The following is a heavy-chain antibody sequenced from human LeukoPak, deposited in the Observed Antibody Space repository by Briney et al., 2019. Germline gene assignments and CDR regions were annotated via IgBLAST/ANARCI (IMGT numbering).Heavy chain of an antibody. Sequence: GGSLRLSCAASGFTFSSYGMHWVRQAPGRGLEWISYISGSSSTIYYADSVKGRFTISRDNAKNSLSLQMSSLRAEDTAMYYCARKVGKYSGWYNYWGQGTLVTVSS. J-gene: IGHJ4*02. V-gene: IGHV3-48*04. CDR3: ARKVGKYSGWYNY. D-gene: IGHD6-19*01. CDR2: ISGSSSTI. CDR1: GFTFSSYG.